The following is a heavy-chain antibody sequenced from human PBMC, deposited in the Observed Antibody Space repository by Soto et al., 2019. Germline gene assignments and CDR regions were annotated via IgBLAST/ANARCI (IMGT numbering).Heavy chain of an antibody. V-gene: IGHV3-30*18. J-gene: IGHJ6*02. CDR1: GFTFSSYG. CDR2: ISYDGSNK. D-gene: IGHD2-8*01. Sequence: GGSLRLSCAASGFTFSSYGMHWVRQAPGKGLEWVAVISYDGSNKYYADSVKGRFTISRDNSKNTLYLQMNSLRAEDTAVYYCAKDNGSPDGMDVWGQGTTVTVSS. CDR3: AKDNGSPDGMDV.